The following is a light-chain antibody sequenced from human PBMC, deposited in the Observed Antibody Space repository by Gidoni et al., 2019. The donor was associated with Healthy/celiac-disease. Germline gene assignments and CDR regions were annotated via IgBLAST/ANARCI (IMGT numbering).Light chain of an antibody. V-gene: IGKV3-20*01. CDR2: GAS. CDR1: QSVSSSY. Sequence: EFVLTQSPGTLSLSPGERATLSCRASQSVSSSYLAWYQQKPGQAPRLLIYGASSRATGIPDRFSGSGSGTDFTLTISRLEPEDFAVYYCQQYGSSPQTFGRGTKVEIK. J-gene: IGKJ4*02. CDR3: QQYGSSPQT.